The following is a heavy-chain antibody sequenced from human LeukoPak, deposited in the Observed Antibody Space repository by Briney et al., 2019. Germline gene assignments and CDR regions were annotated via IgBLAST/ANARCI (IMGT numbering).Heavy chain of an antibody. D-gene: IGHD2-2*01. CDR2: IYYSGST. V-gene: IGHV4-39*01. J-gene: IGHJ4*02. CDR3: ARLADCSSTSCYDH. Sequence: SETLSLTCTVSGGAISSSIYYWGWIRQPPGKGLEGTGSIYYSGSTYYNPSLKSRVIISVDTSKNQFSLKLKSVTAADMAVYYCARLADCSSTSCYDHWGQGTLVTVSS. CDR1: GGAISSSIYY.